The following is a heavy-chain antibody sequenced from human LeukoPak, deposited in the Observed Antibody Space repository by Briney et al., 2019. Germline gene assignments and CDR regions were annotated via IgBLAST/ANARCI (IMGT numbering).Heavy chain of an antibody. V-gene: IGHV3-21*01. CDR3: ARDPGVVVAAYSGPFDY. CDR2: ISSSSSYI. D-gene: IGHD2-15*01. CDR1: GFTFSSCS. J-gene: IGHJ4*02. Sequence: GGSLRLSCAASGFTFSSCSMNWVRQAPGKGLEWVSSISSSSSYIYYADSVKGRFTISRENAKNSLYLQMNSLRAEDTAVYYCARDPGVVVAAYSGPFDYWGQGALVTVSS.